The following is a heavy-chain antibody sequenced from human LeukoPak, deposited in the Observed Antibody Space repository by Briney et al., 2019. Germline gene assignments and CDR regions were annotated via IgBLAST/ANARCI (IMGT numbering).Heavy chain of an antibody. D-gene: IGHD2-15*01. Sequence: GGSLRLSCAASGFTFSNYWMTWVRQAPGKGLEWVANIKEDGSEKYYVDSVKGRFSISRDNAKNSLYLQVNSLRAEDTAVYYCARLRYSDYWGRGTLVTVSS. CDR2: IKEDGSEK. CDR3: ARLRYSDY. J-gene: IGHJ4*02. CDR1: GFTFSNYW. V-gene: IGHV3-7*01.